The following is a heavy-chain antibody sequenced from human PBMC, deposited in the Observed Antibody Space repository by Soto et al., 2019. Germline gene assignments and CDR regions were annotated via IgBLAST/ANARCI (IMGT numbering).Heavy chain of an antibody. D-gene: IGHD2-15*01. CDR3: ARDRCSVASCNQYHYYCMDV. CDR2: ISAYNGNT. J-gene: IGHJ6*02. Sequence: ASVKGACPTSGYTFTSYGISWVQQAPGQGLEWMGWISAYNGNTNYAQKLQGRVTMTTDTSTSTAYMELRSLRSDDTAVYYCARDRCSVASCNQYHYYCMDVRGPGNT. CDR1: GYTFTSYG. V-gene: IGHV1-18*01.